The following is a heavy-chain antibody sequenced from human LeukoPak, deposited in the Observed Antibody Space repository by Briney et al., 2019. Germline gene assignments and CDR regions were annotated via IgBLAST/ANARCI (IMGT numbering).Heavy chain of an antibody. Sequence: ASVKISCKVPGYTFTDYYMHWVQQAPGKGLEWMGLVDPEDGETIYAEKFQGRVTITADTSTDTAYMELSSLRSEDTAVYYCATGGIAAAGTGNWFDPWGQGTLVTVSS. CDR3: ATGGIAAAGTGNWFDP. CDR1: GYTFTDYY. D-gene: IGHD6-13*01. CDR2: VDPEDGET. V-gene: IGHV1-69-2*01. J-gene: IGHJ5*02.